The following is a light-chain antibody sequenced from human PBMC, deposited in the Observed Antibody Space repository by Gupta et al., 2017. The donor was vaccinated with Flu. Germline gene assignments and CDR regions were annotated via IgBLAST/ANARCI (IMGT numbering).Light chain of an antibody. CDR1: SSNIGSNT. CDR3: AAWDANLSVLL. V-gene: IGLV1-44*01. CDR2: SNN. Sequence: RVTISCSGGSSNIGSNTVNWYQQLPGTAPKLLIDSNNQRPSGVPDRFSGSKSGTSASLAINGLQSEDEADYYCAAWDANLSVLLFGGGSKLTVL. J-gene: IGLJ2*01.